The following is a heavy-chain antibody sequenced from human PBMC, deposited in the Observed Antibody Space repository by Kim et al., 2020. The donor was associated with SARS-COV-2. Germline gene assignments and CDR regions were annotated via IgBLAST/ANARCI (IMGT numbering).Heavy chain of an antibody. J-gene: IGHJ1*01. CDR3: ARDTFSNNRNEYFHH. CDR2: ISGSGANT. V-gene: IGHV3-23*01. Sequence: GGSLRLSCAASGFTFSTYAMTWVRQAPGKGLECVSGISGSGANTYYADSVKGRFTISRDNSRNTLYLQMNSLRADDTALYYCARDTFSNNRNEYFHHWG. D-gene: IGHD4-4*01. CDR1: GFTFSTYA.